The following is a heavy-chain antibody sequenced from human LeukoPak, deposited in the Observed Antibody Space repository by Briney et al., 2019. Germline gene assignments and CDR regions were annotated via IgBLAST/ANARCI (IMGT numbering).Heavy chain of an antibody. CDR3: ENPIVGVTGIDS. CDR2: ISGRGDST. D-gene: IGHD1-26*01. J-gene: IGHJ4*02. Sequence: GGSLRLSCAASGITFSSYAMSWVRQAPGKGLEWVSAISGRGDSTYYADSVKGRFTISRHNSKNTLYLQMDRLSAKDTAIYYCENPIVGVTGIDSWGQGTLVTVSS. CDR1: GITFSSYA. V-gene: IGHV3-23*01.